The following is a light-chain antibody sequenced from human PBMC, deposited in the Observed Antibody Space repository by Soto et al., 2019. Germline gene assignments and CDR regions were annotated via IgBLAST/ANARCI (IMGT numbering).Light chain of an antibody. CDR3: QRYNIWPPWT. Sequence: ILMTQSPATLSVSPGERATLSCRASQSVSNNLAWYQQKPGQAPRLLIYDASTRATGIPARFSGSGSGTEFALTVNGRESEDFAVYYCQRYNIWPPWTFGQGTKVEVK. CDR2: DAS. V-gene: IGKV3-15*01. CDR1: QSVSNN. J-gene: IGKJ1*01.